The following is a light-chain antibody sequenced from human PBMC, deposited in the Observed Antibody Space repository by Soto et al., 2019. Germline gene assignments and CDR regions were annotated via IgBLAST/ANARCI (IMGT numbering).Light chain of an antibody. Sequence: QLVLTQPPSASGPPGQRVTISCSGGSPNIGSNFVYWYQQHPGNAPRLMIYEGSKRPSGVSNRFSGSKSGITASLTISGLQAEDEADFYCCSYAGGGIYVFGTGTKLTVL. J-gene: IGLJ1*01. CDR2: EGS. V-gene: IGLV2-23*01. CDR1: SPNIGSNF. CDR3: CSYAGGGIYV.